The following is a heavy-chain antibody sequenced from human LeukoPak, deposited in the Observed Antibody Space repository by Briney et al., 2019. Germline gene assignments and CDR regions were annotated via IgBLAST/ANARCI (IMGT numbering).Heavy chain of an antibody. CDR3: ARDWPSEWQQLPDYDAVDI. CDR1: GFTFSSYA. V-gene: IGHV3-23*01. D-gene: IGHD6-13*01. Sequence: GVALRLSCAASGFTFSSYAMSWVRQPPGKELEWVSSISGSGGNTYYADSVKGRFTISRDNSKNTLYVQINSLRDEDTAVYYCARDWPSEWQQLPDYDAVDIWGQGTMVTVSS. CDR2: ISGSGGNT. J-gene: IGHJ3*02.